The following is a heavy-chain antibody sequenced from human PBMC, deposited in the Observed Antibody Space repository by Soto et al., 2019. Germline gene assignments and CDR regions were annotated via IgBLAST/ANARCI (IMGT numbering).Heavy chain of an antibody. Sequence: LSLSCAASRFSFSNYAMHWVRQAPGKGLEWLAVIYYDGSKKFFADSVKGRFSVSRDNSKNTLFLQINSLRAEDTAVYYCARDRPPTDSSNDALDIWGQGTMVTVSS. CDR2: IYYDGSKK. J-gene: IGHJ3*02. V-gene: IGHV3-33*01. CDR3: ARDRPPTDSSNDALDI. CDR1: RFSFSNYA.